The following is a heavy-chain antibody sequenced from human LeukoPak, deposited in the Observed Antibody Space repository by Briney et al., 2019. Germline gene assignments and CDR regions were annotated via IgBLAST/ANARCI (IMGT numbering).Heavy chain of an antibody. D-gene: IGHD6-25*01. V-gene: IGHV3-7*03. J-gene: IGHJ3*02. CDR2: IKEDGTET. Sequence: GGSLRLSCAASGFMFSSNWMSWVRLAPGKGLEWVANIKEDGTETYYVDSVKGRFTISRDNTKNSLYLQMNSLRAEDTAVYYCARDSRSSGMDAFDIWGQGTMVTVSS. CDR3: ARDSRSSGMDAFDI. CDR1: GFMFSSNW.